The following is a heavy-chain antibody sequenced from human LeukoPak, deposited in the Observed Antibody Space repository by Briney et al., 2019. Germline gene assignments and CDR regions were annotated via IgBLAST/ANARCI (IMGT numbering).Heavy chain of an antibody. CDR3: TTGLSLDVVSSGWGRNYFDY. V-gene: IGHV3-15*01. J-gene: IGHJ4*02. D-gene: IGHD6-19*01. Sequence: GGSLRLSCAASGFTFSNAWMSWVRQAPGKGLEWVGRIKSKTDGGTTDYAAPVKGRFTISRDDSKNTLYLQMNSLKTEDTAVYYCTTGLSLDVVSSGWGRNYFDYWGQGTLVTVSS. CDR2: IKSKTDGGTT. CDR1: GFTFSNAW.